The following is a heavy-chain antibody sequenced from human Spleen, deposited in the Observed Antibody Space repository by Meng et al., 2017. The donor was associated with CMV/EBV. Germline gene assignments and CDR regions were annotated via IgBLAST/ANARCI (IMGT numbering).Heavy chain of an antibody. J-gene: IGHJ4*02. Sequence: GKSLKISCAASGFTFSHHAMSWVRQAPGKGLEWVSDISGSGGTTYYADSVKGRFTISRDNSKNTLYLQMNSLRAEDTGLYYCAKAGIVGAARPDVFNYWGQGTLVTVSS. D-gene: IGHD6-6*01. CDR2: ISGSGGTT. CDR3: AKAGIVGAARPDVFNY. V-gene: IGHV3-23*01. CDR1: GFTFSHHA.